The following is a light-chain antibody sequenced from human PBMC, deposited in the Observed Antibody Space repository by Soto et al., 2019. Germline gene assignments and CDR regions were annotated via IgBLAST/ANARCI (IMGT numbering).Light chain of an antibody. CDR1: QTINNN. CDR3: QQYDSSPRT. Sequence: VMTQAPAPLSVSPGGRATLYCRASQTINNNVAWYQLKDGQVPRLVIYGASTRATDIPARFSGSGSGTDFTLTISRLEPEDFAVYHCQQYDSSPRTFGQGTKVDIK. V-gene: IGKV3-15*01. CDR2: GAS. J-gene: IGKJ1*01.